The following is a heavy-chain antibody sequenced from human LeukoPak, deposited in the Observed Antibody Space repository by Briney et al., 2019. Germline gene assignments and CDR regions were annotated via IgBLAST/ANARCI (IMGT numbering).Heavy chain of an antibody. CDR1: GFTFSSYT. V-gene: IGHV3-23*01. Sequence: PGGSLRLSCAASGFTFSSYTMNWVRQAPGKGLEWVSAISGSGGSTYYADSVKGRFTISRDNSKNTLYLQMNSLRAEDTAVYYCAKDRSDSWGYSYDNDAFDIWGQGTMVTVSS. D-gene: IGHD5-18*01. CDR3: AKDRSDSWGYSYDNDAFDI. J-gene: IGHJ3*02. CDR2: ISGSGGST.